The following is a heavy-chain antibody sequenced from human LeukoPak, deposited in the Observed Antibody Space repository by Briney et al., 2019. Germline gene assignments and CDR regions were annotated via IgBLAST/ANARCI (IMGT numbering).Heavy chain of an antibody. V-gene: IGHV4-30-4*08. CDR1: GGSISSGDYY. CDR3: ARDVVPAALNWYFDL. J-gene: IGHJ2*01. Sequence: ASETLSLTCTVSGGSISSGDYYWSWIRQPPGKGLEWIGYIYYSGSTHYNPSLKSRVTISVDTSKNQFSLKLSSVTAADTAVYYCARDVVPAALNWYFDLWGRGTLVTVSS. D-gene: IGHD2-2*01. CDR2: IYYSGST.